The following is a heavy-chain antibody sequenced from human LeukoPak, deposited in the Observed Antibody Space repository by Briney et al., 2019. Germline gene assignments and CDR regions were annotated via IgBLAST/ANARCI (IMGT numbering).Heavy chain of an antibody. CDR1: GFTFSRNY. Sequence: GGSLRLSCVASGFTFSRNYMSWVRQAPGKGLEWVSLIYSGGSTYYADSVKGRFTISRDNSKNTLYVQMNSLRAEDTAVYYCAAHSSGYLGWFDPWGQGTLVTVSS. D-gene: IGHD3-22*01. J-gene: IGHJ5*02. CDR3: AAHSSGYLGWFDP. V-gene: IGHV3-66*01. CDR2: IYSGGST.